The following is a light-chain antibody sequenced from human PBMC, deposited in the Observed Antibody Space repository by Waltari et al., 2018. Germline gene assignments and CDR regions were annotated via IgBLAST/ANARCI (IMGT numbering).Light chain of an antibody. CDR1: SSYVGGYSL. J-gene: IGLJ1*01. CDR3: CSYAGSTTSSVV. Sequence: QSALTQPASVSGSPGQSITISCTGSSSYVGGYSLVSWSQQHPGKAPKLMIYAVTKRPSGVSHRFSGSKSGNTASLTISGLQTEDEADYYCCSYAGSTTSSVVFGTGTKVIVL. V-gene: IGLV2-23*02. CDR2: AVT.